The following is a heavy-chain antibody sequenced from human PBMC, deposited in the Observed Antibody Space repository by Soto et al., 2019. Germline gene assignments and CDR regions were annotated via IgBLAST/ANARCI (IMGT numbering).Heavy chain of an antibody. Sequence: QVQLVESGGGVVQPGRSLRLSCAASGFTFSNYGMHWVRQAPGKGLEWVAVISYDGSDKYYADSVKGRFTISRDNSKNTLYQQMNSLRAEDTAVYYCTVLEGGFDIWGQGTMVTVSS. D-gene: IGHD2-15*01. J-gene: IGHJ3*02. V-gene: IGHV3-30*03. CDR3: TVLEGGFDI. CDR2: ISYDGSDK. CDR1: GFTFSNYG.